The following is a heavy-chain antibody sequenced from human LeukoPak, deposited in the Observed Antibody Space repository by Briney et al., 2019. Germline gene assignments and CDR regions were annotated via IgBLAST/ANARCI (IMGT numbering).Heavy chain of an antibody. D-gene: IGHD6-6*01. CDR2: ISNDGNKG. CDR3: AGSSVY. V-gene: IGHV3-74*01. Sequence: PGGSLRLSCAASGFSFTTYWMHWVRQAPGKGLVWVSRISNDGNKGDYADSVKGRFTISRDNAKSTVYLQMNSLRVEDPAVYYCAGSSVYWGQGTLVTVSS. J-gene: IGHJ4*02. CDR1: GFSFTTYW.